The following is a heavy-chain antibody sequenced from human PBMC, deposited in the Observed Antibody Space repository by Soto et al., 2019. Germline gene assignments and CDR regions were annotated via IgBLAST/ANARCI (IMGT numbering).Heavy chain of an antibody. CDR1: GGSISNGGYS. CDR2: IYHSGST. V-gene: IGHV4-30-2*01. Sequence: TLSLTCAVSGGSISNGGYSWSWIRQPPGKGLEWIGYIYHSGSTYYNPSLKSRVTISVDRSKNQFSLKLSSVTAADTAVYYCASSSSGSYFDYFDYWGQGTLVTVSS. CDR3: ASSSSGSYFDYFDY. J-gene: IGHJ4*02. D-gene: IGHD1-26*01.